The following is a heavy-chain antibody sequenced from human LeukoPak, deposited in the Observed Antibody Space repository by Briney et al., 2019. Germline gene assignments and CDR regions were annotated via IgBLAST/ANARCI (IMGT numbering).Heavy chain of an antibody. V-gene: IGHV3-23*01. CDR3: AKDRSGSGWGFFDY. CDR2: ISGSGGST. D-gene: IGHD6-19*01. Sequence: GGSLRLSCAAFGFTFSSCAMSWVRQAPGKGLEWVSAISGSGGSTYYADSVKGRFTISRDNSKNTLYLQMNSLRAEDTAVYYCAKDRSGSGWGFFDYWGQGTLVTVSS. CDR1: GFTFSSCA. J-gene: IGHJ4*02.